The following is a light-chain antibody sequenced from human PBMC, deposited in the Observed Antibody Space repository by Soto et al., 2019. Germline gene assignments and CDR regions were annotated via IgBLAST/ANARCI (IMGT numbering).Light chain of an antibody. CDR3: QKRSNWPPLFT. V-gene: IGKV3-11*01. J-gene: IGKJ3*01. Sequence: EIVLTQSPATLSLSPGEIATLSSRASQSVSSYLAWYQQKPGQAPTLLIYDASNRATGIPARFSGSGSGTDFTLTISSLEPEDFAVYYCQKRSNWPPLFTFGPGNKVDIK. CDR2: DAS. CDR1: QSVSSY.